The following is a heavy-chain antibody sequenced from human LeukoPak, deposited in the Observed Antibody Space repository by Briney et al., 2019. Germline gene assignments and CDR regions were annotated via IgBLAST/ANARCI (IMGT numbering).Heavy chain of an antibody. V-gene: IGHV4-39*01. CDR2: FYYSGNT. Sequence: SETLSLTCTVSGGSIITSSYYWGWIRQPPGKGLEWIGSFYYSGNTYYNPSLKSRVTISVDTSKNQFSLNLSAVTAADTAVYYCARHGRSSYTWFDPWGQGTLVTVSS. CDR3: ARHGRSSYTWFDP. D-gene: IGHD3-16*02. CDR1: GGSIITSSYY. J-gene: IGHJ5*02.